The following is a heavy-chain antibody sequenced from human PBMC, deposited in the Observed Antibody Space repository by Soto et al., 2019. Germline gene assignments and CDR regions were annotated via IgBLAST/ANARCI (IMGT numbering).Heavy chain of an antibody. CDR1: GGTFSSYA. V-gene: IGHV1-69*13. Sequence: GASVKVSCKASGGTFSSYAISWVRQAAGQGLAWMGGIIPILGTANYAQKVQGRVTITADEATSTAYMELSSLRSEDTAVYYCARDNAAASYFDYWGQGTLVTVSS. D-gene: IGHD6-13*01. J-gene: IGHJ4*02. CDR3: ARDNAAASYFDY. CDR2: IIPILGTA.